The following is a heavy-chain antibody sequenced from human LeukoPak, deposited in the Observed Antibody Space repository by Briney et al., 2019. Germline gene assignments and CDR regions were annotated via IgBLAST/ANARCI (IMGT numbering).Heavy chain of an antibody. J-gene: IGHJ4*02. Sequence: PSQTLSLTCTVSGGSISSGGYYWSWIRQPPGKGLEWIGYIYHTGSTYYNPALKSRATISVDRAKNQFSLMLSSVTDADTAVYYCARALTEIAESRIDSSGQGKLVTASS. CDR3: ARALTEIAESRIDS. CDR2: IYHTGST. CDR1: GGSISSGGYY. D-gene: IGHD3-10*01. V-gene: IGHV4-30-2*01.